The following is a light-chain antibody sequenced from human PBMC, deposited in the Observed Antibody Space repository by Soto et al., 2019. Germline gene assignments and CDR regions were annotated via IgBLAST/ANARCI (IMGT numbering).Light chain of an antibody. J-gene: IGLJ2*01. CDR1: RRDVGAYNL. Sequence: QSSLTQPASVSGSPGQSITISCAGTRRDVGAYNLVSWYQQHPGRAPQLIIYEVRNRPSGISFRFSGSKSGNTASLTISGLQAEDEADYYCRSYTSKSSLIFGGGTKVTVL. CDR2: EVR. V-gene: IGLV2-14*01. CDR3: RSYTSKSSLI.